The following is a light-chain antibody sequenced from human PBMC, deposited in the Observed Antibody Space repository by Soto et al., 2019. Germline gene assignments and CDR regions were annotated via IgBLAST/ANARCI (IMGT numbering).Light chain of an antibody. V-gene: IGKV1-5*03. CDR2: KAS. J-gene: IGKJ1*01. CDR1: QSISSW. Sequence: DIQMTQSPSTLSASVGDRVTITCRASQSISSWLAWYQQKPGTAPKLLIYKASSLESGVPSRFSGSGSGTEFTLTISSLQPDDFATYDCQQYNSYPWTFGQGTKVEIK. CDR3: QQYNSYPWT.